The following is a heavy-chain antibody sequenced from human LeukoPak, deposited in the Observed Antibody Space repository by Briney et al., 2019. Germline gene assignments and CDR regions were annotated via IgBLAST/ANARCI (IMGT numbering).Heavy chain of an antibody. CDR1: GFIFSTYG. CDR3: GKHDSSSIY. V-gene: IGHV3-30*02. D-gene: IGHD6-19*01. J-gene: IGHJ4*02. Sequence: PGGSLRLSCAASGFIFSTYGMHWVRQAPGKGLEWVAFIRSDGSDKSYAGSVQGRFIISRDNSKNTLYLQMNTLRAEDTAIYYCGKHDSSSIYSGQGTLVTVSS. CDR2: IRSDGSDK.